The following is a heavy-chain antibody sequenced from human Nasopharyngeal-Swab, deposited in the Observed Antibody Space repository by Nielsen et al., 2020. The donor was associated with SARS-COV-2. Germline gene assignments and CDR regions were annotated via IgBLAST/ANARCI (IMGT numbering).Heavy chain of an antibody. Sequence: GGSLRLSCAASGFTFSSYAMSWVRQAPGKGLEWVSSISSSSYIYYADSVKGRFTISRDNAKNSLYLQMNSLRAEDTAVYYCARDGLDYDFWSAYFMDVWGQGTTGTVSS. J-gene: IGHJ6*02. CDR1: GFTFSSYA. CDR2: ISSSSYI. V-gene: IGHV3-21*01. D-gene: IGHD3-3*01. CDR3: ARDGLDYDFWSAYFMDV.